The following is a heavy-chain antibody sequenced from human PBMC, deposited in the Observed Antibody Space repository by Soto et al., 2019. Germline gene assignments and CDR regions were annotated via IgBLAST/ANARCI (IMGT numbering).Heavy chain of an antibody. D-gene: IGHD2-15*01. CDR3: ARCYFTVGSCYTCWHFDL. CDR2: IGPYNGNT. J-gene: IGHJ2*01. V-gene: IGHV1-18*01. CDR1: GYTFADYG. Sequence: QAQLVQSGAEVRKPGASVKVSCQAGGYTFADYGISWVRQAPGQGLEWVGGIGPYNGNTNYAQNLQDRVTMTTDTSTNTAYMELRSLRSDDTALYYWARCYFTVGSCYTCWHFDLWGRGTLLTVSS.